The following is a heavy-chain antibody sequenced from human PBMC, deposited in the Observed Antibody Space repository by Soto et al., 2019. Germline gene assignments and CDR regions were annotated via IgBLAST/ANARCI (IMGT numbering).Heavy chain of an antibody. V-gene: IGHV1-69*05. J-gene: IGHJ5*02. CDR3: ARGYTFPFDP. CDR2: IIPIFGTA. Sequence: SAKASCKASGGGLRSNASSSARQAPGQGLEWMGGIIPIFGTANYAQKFQGRVTITRDTSASTAYMELSSLRSEDTAVYYCARGYTFPFDPWGQGTLVSVSS. CDR1: GGGLRSNA. D-gene: IGHD1-26*01.